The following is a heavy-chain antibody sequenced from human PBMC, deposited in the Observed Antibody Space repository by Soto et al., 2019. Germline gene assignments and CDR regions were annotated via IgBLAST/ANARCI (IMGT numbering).Heavy chain of an antibody. Sequence: PGESLKISCQASGYTFPNYWIGWVRQMPGGGLAWVGRMFPRDSDTRYSPPFQGQVTISADSSIATAYLQCRSLEASDTAIYFFARVAYLLRPFDFWGQGTPVTVSS. CDR1: GYTFPNYW. CDR2: MFPRDSDT. J-gene: IGHJ5*01. D-gene: IGHD3-10*01. V-gene: IGHV5-51*01. CDR3: ARVAYLLRPFDF.